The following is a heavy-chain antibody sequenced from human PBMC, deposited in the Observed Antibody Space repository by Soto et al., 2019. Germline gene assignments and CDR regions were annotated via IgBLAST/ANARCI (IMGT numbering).Heavy chain of an antibody. D-gene: IGHD3-10*01. V-gene: IGHV1-8*01. J-gene: IGHJ6*02. CDR2: MNPNSGNT. Sequence: ASVKVSCKASGYTFTSYDINWVRQATGQGLEWMGWMNPNSGNTGYAQKFQGRVTMTRNTSISTAYMELSSLRSEDTAVYYCARAEYYYGSGRPPPHYYYYATDVWGQGTTVTVSS. CDR3: ARAEYYYGSGRPPPHYYYYATDV. CDR1: GYTFTSYD.